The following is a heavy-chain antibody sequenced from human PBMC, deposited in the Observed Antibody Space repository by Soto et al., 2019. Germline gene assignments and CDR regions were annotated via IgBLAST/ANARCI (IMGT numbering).Heavy chain of an antibody. D-gene: IGHD3-16*02. Sequence: GGSLRLSCAASGCTFSSYWMSWVRQAPGKGLEWVANIKQDGSEKYYVDSVKGRFTISRDNAKNSLYLQMNSLRAEDTAVYYCARAMITFGGVIAPGAFDIWGQGTMVTVSS. CDR2: IKQDGSEK. J-gene: IGHJ3*02. CDR1: GCTFSSYW. CDR3: ARAMITFGGVIAPGAFDI. V-gene: IGHV3-7*01.